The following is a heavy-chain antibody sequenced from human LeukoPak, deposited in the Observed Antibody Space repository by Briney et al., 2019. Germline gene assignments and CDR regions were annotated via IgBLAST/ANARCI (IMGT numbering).Heavy chain of an antibody. CDR2: IYYSGST. V-gene: IGHV4-59*01. J-gene: IGHJ5*02. CDR3: ARVYCSSTSCSPGWFDP. D-gene: IGHD2-2*01. CDR1: GGSISSYY. Sequence: PSETLSLTCTVSGGSISSYYWSWIRQPPGKGLEWIGYIYYSGSTNYNPSLKSRVTISIDTSKNQFSLKLSSVTAADTAVYYCARVYCSSTSCSPGWFDPWGQGTLVTVSS.